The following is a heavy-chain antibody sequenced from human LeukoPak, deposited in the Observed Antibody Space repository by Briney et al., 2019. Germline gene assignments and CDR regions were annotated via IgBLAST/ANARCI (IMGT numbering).Heavy chain of an antibody. J-gene: IGHJ4*02. CDR1: GGSISSSSYY. D-gene: IGHD6-19*01. CDR3: ARGTGWSYYFDY. V-gene: IGHV4-39*01. CDR2: IYYSGST. Sequence: SQTLSLTCTVSGGSISSSSYYWGWIRQPPGKGLEWIGSIYYSGSTYYNPSLKSRVTISVDTSKNQFSLKLSSVTAADTAVYYCARGTGWSYYFDYWGQGTLVTVSS.